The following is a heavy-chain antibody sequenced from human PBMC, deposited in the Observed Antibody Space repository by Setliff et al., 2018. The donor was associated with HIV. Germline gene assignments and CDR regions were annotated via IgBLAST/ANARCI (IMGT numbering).Heavy chain of an antibody. V-gene: IGHV1-2*02. Sequence: ASVKVSCKASGYTFTYLFIHWVRLAPGRGLEWMGVINPKSGDTNYAQKFQGRVTMTRDTSISTAYMELDRLGSDDTAVYYCERVAHRLSGGIDYRGQGTQVTVSS. D-gene: IGHD2-15*01. CDR2: INPKSGDT. CDR1: GYTFTYLF. CDR3: ERVAHRLSGGIDY. J-gene: IGHJ4*02.